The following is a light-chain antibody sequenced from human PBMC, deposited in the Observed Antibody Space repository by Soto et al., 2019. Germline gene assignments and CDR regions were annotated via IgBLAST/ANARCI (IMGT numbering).Light chain of an antibody. CDR1: SSDVGGYNY. CDR3: SSYTRSNTVE. CDR2: EVS. J-gene: IGLJ2*01. Sequence: QSALTQPASVSGSPGQSITISCTGTSSDVGGYNYVSWYQQHPGKAPKVMIYEVSNRPSGVSNRFSGSKSGNTASLTISGLQAEDEAEYYCSSYTRSNTVEFGGGTKVTVL. V-gene: IGLV2-14*01.